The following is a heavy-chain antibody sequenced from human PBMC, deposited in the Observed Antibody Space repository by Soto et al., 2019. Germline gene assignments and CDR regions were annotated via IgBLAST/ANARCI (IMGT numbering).Heavy chain of an antibody. D-gene: IGHD3-10*01. Sequence: QVQLVQSGAEVKKPGSSVKVSCKASGGTFSSYAISWVRQAPGQGLEWMGGIIPIFGTANYAQKFQGRVTITADKSTSTAYMELSSLRSEYTAVYYCAREAEGSGSYYMGDYYYYYGMDVWGQGTTVTVSS. CDR1: GGTFSSYA. CDR2: IIPIFGTA. V-gene: IGHV1-69*06. CDR3: AREAEGSGSYYMGDYYYYYGMDV. J-gene: IGHJ6*02.